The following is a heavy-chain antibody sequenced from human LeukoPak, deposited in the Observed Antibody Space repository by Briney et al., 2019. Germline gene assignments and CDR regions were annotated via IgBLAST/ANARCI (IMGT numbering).Heavy chain of an antibody. J-gene: IGHJ4*02. Sequence: SETLSFTCTVSGGSISSSSYYWGWIRQPPGKGLEWIGSIYYSGSTYYNPSLKSRVTISVDTSKNQFSLKLSSVTAADTAVYYCASRGRYCSGGSCYGTYYFDYWGQGALVTVSS. CDR1: GGSISSSSYY. CDR3: ASRGRYCSGGSCYGTYYFDY. V-gene: IGHV4-39*01. D-gene: IGHD2-15*01. CDR2: IYYSGST.